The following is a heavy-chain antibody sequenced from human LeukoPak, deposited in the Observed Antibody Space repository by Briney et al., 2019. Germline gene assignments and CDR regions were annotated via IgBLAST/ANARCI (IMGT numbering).Heavy chain of an antibody. CDR3: ARDTTDRYYFDY. V-gene: IGHV4-39*07. CDR1: GGSISSYY. CDR2: IYYSGST. J-gene: IGHJ4*02. D-gene: IGHD1-1*01. Sequence: SETLSLTCTVSGGSISSYYWGWIRQPPGKGLEWIGSIYYSGSTYYNPSLKSRVTISVDTSKNQFSLKLSSVTAADTAVYYCARDTTDRYYFDYWGQGTLVTVSS.